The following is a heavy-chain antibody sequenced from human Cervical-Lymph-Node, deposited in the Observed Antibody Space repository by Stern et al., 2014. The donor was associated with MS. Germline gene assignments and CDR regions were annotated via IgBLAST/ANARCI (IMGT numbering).Heavy chain of an antibody. J-gene: IGHJ5*02. D-gene: IGHD1-26*01. CDR2: IYPGDCDT. V-gene: IGHV5-51*03. CDR1: GYSFANYW. CDR3: TKSVSYGYALGWFDP. Sequence: VQLVQSGQEVKKPGESLKISCKGAGYSFANYWIGWVRQMPGKGLEWMGVIYPGDCDTRYSPSFQGQVTFSADKSVNTAYLQWSSLKASDTAIYYCTKSVSYGYALGWFDPWGQGTLVTVLS.